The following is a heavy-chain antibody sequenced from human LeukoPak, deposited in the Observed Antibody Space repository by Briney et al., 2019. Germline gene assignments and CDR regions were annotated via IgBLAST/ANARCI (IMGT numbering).Heavy chain of an antibody. J-gene: IGHJ4*02. D-gene: IGHD2-15*01. CDR2: INPDSGGT. CDR1: GYTFTSYY. V-gene: IGHV1-2*02. Sequence: GASVKVSCKASGYTFTSYYMHWVRQAPGQGLEWRGWINPDSGGTNYAQKFQGRVTMTRATSITTAYMELSRLRSDDTAVYFCARAYCSGGNCYSKYNFDSWGQGTLVTVSS. CDR3: ARAYCSGGNCYSKYNFDS.